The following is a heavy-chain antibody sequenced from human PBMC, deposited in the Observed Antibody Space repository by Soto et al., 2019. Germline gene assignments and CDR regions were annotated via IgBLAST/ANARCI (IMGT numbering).Heavy chain of an antibody. CDR1: GGSISSSSYY. CDR3: ATESYDSSGYLPY. V-gene: IGHV4-39*07. CDR2: IYYSGST. Sequence: SETLSLTCTVSGGSISSSSYYWGWIRQPPGKGLEWIGSIYYSGSTYYNPSLKSRVTISVDTSKNQFSLKLSSVTAADTAVYYCATESYDSSGYLPYWGQGTLVTVSS. D-gene: IGHD3-22*01. J-gene: IGHJ4*02.